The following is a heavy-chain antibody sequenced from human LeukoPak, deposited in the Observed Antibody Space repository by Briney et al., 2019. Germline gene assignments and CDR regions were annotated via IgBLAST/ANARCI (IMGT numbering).Heavy chain of an antibody. Sequence: PGGSLRLSCAASRFTFSSYSMNSVRQAPGKGLEWVSSISSNSSYIYYADSVKSRFTTSRDNAKNTLYLQMNSLRAEETAVYYCARDRAQYGSGSADASDIWGQGTMVTVSS. J-gene: IGHJ3*02. CDR3: ARDRAQYGSGSADASDI. D-gene: IGHD3-10*01. CDR2: ISSNSSYI. CDR1: RFTFSSYS. V-gene: IGHV3-21*01.